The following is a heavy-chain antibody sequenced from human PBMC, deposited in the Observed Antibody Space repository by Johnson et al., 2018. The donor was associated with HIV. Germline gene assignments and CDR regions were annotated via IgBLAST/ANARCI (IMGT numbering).Heavy chain of an antibody. D-gene: IGHD7-27*01. CDR1: GFTFSSYA. CDR3: TTSWRITGVPST. Sequence: QVQLVESGGGVVQPGRSLRLSCAASGFTFSSYAMHWVRQAPGKGLEWVAVISYDGSNKYYADSVKGRFNISRDNSKNALYLQMNSLKTEDTAVYYCTTSWRITGVPSTWGQGTMVTVSS. J-gene: IGHJ3*01. V-gene: IGHV3-30*04. CDR2: ISYDGSNK.